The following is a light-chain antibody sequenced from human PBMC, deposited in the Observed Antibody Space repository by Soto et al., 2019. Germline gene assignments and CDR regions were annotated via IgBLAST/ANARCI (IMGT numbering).Light chain of an antibody. CDR2: GAS. CDR1: QSIGTN. CDR3: QQYNNWPRGT. V-gene: IGKV3-15*01. Sequence: EIAMTQSPATLSVSPGERATLSCRASQSIGTNLAWYQQKPGQAPRLLIHGASTRATGVSDRISGSGSGTEFTLTITSLQSEDFAIYYCQQYNNWPRGTFGQGTKLDIK. J-gene: IGKJ2*02.